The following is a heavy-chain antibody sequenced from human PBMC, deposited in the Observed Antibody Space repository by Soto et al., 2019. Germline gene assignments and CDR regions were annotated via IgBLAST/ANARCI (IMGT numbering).Heavy chain of an antibody. V-gene: IGHV1-18*04. D-gene: IGHD3-22*01. CDR1: GYTFTSYG. Sequence: GSVKVSCKASGYTFTSYGISWVRQAPGQGLEWMGWISAYNGNTNYAQKLQGRVTMTTDTSTSTAYMELRSLRSDDTAVYYCTRTYYYDSSGYYHFDDWGHRTLLTVSS. J-gene: IGHJ4*01. CDR3: TRTYYYDSSGYYHFDD. CDR2: ISAYNGNT.